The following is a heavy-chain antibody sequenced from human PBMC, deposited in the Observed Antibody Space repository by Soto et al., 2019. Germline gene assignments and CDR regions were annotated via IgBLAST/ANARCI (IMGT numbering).Heavy chain of an antibody. V-gene: IGHV4-34*01. CDR1: GGSFSGYY. D-gene: IGHD3-9*01. Sequence: QVKLQQWGAGPLRPLETLSLTCGVSGGSFSGYYWAWIRQSPGQGLEGIGEINDRGSINYNPSLKSRVSISVDTSKNHYSLNLRSVTAADTAVYYCARESHDILTGPPWVWYFDLWGRGTLVTVSS. J-gene: IGHJ2*01. CDR2: INDRGSI. CDR3: ARESHDILTGPPWVWYFDL.